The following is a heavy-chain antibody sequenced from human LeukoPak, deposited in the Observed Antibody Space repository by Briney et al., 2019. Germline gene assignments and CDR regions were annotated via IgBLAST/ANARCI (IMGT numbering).Heavy chain of an antibody. D-gene: IGHD6-13*01. CDR1: GFTFSSYS. Sequence: GGSLRLSCAASGFTFSSYSVNWVRQAPGKGLEWVSSISSRSSYIYYADSVKGRFTISRDNAKNSLYLQMNSLRAEDTAVYYCARDWAAAGMIYYYYYMDVWGKGTTVTVSS. CDR3: ARDWAAAGMIYYYYYMDV. CDR2: ISSRSSYI. V-gene: IGHV3-21*01. J-gene: IGHJ6*03.